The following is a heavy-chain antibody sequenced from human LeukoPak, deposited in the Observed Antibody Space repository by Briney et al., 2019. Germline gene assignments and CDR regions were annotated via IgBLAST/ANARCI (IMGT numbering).Heavy chain of an antibody. CDR2: IYPGDSDT. D-gene: IGHD3-22*01. J-gene: IGHJ1*01. CDR3: ARRDYYDSSGYYEYFQH. Sequence: GESLKISCKGSGYSFPSYWIGWVRQMPGKGLEWIVIIYPGDSDTRYSPSFQGQVTISADKSISTAYLQWSSLKASDTAMYYCARRDYYDSSGYYEYFQHWGQGTLVTVSS. CDR1: GYSFPSYW. V-gene: IGHV5-51*01.